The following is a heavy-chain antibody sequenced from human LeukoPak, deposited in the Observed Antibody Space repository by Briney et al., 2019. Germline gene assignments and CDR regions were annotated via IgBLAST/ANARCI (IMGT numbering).Heavy chain of an antibody. D-gene: IGHD3-22*01. V-gene: IGHV1-2*02. CDR2: INPNSGGT. Sequence: ASVKVSCKPSGYTFTGYYMHWVRQAPGQGLEWMGWINPNSGGTNYAQKFQGRVTMTRDTSISTAYMELSRLRSDDTAVYYCARVAVPDYYDSSGYDYWGQGTLVTVSS. J-gene: IGHJ4*02. CDR3: ARVAVPDYYDSSGYDY. CDR1: GYTFTGYY.